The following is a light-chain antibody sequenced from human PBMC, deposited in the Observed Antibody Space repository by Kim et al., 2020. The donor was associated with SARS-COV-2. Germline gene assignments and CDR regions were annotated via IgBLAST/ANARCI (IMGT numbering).Light chain of an antibody. Sequence: DIQMTQSPSSLSASVGDRVTITCRTTQSISSHLNWYQQKPGRAPKLLISAASTLQGGVPSRFSGSGSETDFTLTISSLQPEDFATYFSQQSYITPVTFGPGTKVDIK. J-gene: IGKJ3*01. CDR1: QSISSH. CDR2: AAS. CDR3: QQSYITPVT. V-gene: IGKV1-39*01.